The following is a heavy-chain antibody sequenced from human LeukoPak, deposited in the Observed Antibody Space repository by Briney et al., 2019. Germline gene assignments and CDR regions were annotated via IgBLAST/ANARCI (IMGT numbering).Heavy chain of an antibody. Sequence: PGGSLRLSCAASGFTFSSYGMHWVRQAPGKGLEWVAVISYDGSNKYYADSVKGRFTISRDNAKNSLYLQMNSLRVEDTAVYYCAKVAKYYYYFFEHWGQGTPVTASS. CDR1: GFTFSSYG. CDR2: ISYDGSNK. V-gene: IGHV3-30*18. D-gene: IGHD3-10*01. J-gene: IGHJ4*02. CDR3: AKVAKYYYYFFEH.